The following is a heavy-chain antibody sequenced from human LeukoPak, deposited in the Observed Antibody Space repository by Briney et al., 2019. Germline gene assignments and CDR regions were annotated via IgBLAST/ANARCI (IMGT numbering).Heavy chain of an antibody. CDR1: GFTSSNYA. Sequence: GGSLRLSCAASGFTSSNYAMNWVRQAPGKGLEWVSGISGSGVGTYYKDSVKGRFTISRDNSKDTLYLQMNSLRAEDTAVYYCAKRAMWDLYWYFDLWGRGTLVTVSS. CDR3: AKRAMWDLYWYFDL. D-gene: IGHD1-26*01. J-gene: IGHJ2*01. CDR2: ISGSGVGT. V-gene: IGHV3-23*01.